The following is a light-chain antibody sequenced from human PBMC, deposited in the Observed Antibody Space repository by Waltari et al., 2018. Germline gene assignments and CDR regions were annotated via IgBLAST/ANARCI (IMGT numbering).Light chain of an antibody. J-gene: IGLJ3*02. CDR3: CSYVDSRTFEWV. CDR1: HSYIWSYNL. CDR2: EVT. Sequence: QSALTQPAPVSGSPGQSNTLSCTRNHSYIWSYNLVSWYQQYPGKAPKLIICEVTKRPSGVSDRFSGSKSGSTASLTISGLQPEDEADYYCCSYVDSRTFEWVFGGGTKLTVL. V-gene: IGLV2-23*02.